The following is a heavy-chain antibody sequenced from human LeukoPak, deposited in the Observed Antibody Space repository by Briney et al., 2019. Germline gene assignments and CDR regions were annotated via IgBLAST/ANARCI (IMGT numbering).Heavy chain of an antibody. J-gene: IGHJ5*02. D-gene: IGHD4/OR15-4a*01. CDR1: GGSFSGYS. CDR2: IYYSGDT. V-gene: IGHV4-34*11. Sequence: SETLSLTCAVYGGSFSGYSWSWIRQSPGGGLEWIGYIYYSGDTAHNPSLRSRVTMSVDTSKNQFSLQLRSMTTADTAVYYCVRGPYGASISKWFDPWGQGTQVIVSP. CDR3: VRGPYGASISKWFDP.